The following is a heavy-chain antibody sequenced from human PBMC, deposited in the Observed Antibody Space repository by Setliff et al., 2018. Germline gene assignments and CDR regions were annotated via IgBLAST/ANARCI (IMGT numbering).Heavy chain of an antibody. CDR1: GGSISSSSYY. Sequence: PSETLSLTCAVSGGSISSSSYYWGWIRQPPGKGLEWIGTIYYSGSTYYNPSLKSRVTISMDTSKNHFSLNLNSVTAADTAVYYCARQPYSTTYYYYYYYMDVWGKGTTVTVSS. D-gene: IGHD6-13*01. J-gene: IGHJ6*03. CDR2: IYYSGST. V-gene: IGHV4-39*01. CDR3: ARQPYSTTYYYYYYYMDV.